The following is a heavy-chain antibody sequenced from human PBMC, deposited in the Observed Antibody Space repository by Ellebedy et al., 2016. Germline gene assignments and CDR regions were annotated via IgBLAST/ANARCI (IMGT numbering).Heavy chain of an antibody. CDR2: INHSGST. CDR1: GGSFSGYY. Sequence: SETLSLTCAVYGGSFSGYYWSWIRQPPGKGLEWIGEINHSGSTNYNPSLKSRVTISVDTSKNQFSLKLSSVTAADTAVYYCARGSGYGCDWGQGTLVTFSS. CDR3: ARGSGYGCD. J-gene: IGHJ4*02. D-gene: IGHD5-12*01. V-gene: IGHV4-34*01.